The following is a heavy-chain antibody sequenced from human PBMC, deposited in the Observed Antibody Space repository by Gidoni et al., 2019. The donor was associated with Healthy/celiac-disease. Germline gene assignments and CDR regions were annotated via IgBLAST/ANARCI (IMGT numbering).Heavy chain of an antibody. Sequence: QVQLVESGGGVVQPGRSLRLSCAASGFTFRSYGMHWVRQAPGKGLEWVAVISYDGSNKYYADSVKGRFTISRDNSKNTLYLQMNSLRAEDTAVYYCAKAYGSGSFPPGDYFDYWGQGTLVTVSS. J-gene: IGHJ4*02. V-gene: IGHV3-30*18. CDR1: GFTFRSYG. CDR3: AKAYGSGSFPPGDYFDY. D-gene: IGHD3-10*01. CDR2: ISYDGSNK.